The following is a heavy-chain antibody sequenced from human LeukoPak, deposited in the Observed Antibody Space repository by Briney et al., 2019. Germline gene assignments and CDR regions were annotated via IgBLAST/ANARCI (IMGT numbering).Heavy chain of an antibody. CDR3: ARQADDSSSSLVYFDY. CDR1: GGSISSHY. V-gene: IGHV4-59*08. CDR2: SYYSGTT. J-gene: IGHJ4*02. D-gene: IGHD6-6*01. Sequence: SETLSLTCAVSGGSISSHYWCWIRQPPGQGLEWVGFSYYSGTTKYNHSLNSRVTISADMAKNKFSLNLSSATATDTAVYYCARQADDSSSSLVYFDYWGQGTLVTVSS.